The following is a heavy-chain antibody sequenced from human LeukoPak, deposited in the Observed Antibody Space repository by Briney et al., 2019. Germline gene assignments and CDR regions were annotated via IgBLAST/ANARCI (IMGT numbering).Heavy chain of an antibody. CDR3: ARVGIDYYDSSGYFDY. Sequence: GGSLRLSCAASGFSVSTNYMSWVGQAPGKGLEGVSVIYSGGSTYYADSVKGRITISRDNSKSTLYLQMNSLRAEDTAVYYCARVGIDYYDSSGYFDYWGQGTLVTVSS. V-gene: IGHV3-66*01. CDR1: GFSVSTNY. CDR2: IYSGGST. J-gene: IGHJ4*02. D-gene: IGHD3-22*01.